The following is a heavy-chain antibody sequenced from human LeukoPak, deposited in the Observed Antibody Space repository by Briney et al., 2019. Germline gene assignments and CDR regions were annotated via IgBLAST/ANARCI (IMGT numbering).Heavy chain of an antibody. V-gene: IGHV1-2*02. D-gene: IGHD2-15*01. Sequence: ASVKVSCNASGYTFTAYYMHWVRQAPGQGLEWKGGINPNSGGTNYAQKFQGRVTMTRDTSISTAYMELSRLTSDDTAVYYCARDRYCSGGSCYRWFDPWGQGTLVTVSS. CDR2: INPNSGGT. CDR1: GYTFTAYY. J-gene: IGHJ5*02. CDR3: ARDRYCSGGSCYRWFDP.